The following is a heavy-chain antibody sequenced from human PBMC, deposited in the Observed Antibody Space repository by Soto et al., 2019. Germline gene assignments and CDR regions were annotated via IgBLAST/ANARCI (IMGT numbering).Heavy chain of an antibody. Sequence: QVQLVESGGGVVQPGRSLRLSCAASGFTFSSYAMQWVRQAPGKGLERVAVISYDGSNKYYADSVKGRFTISRDNSTNTLVLQMHSLRAEDTAVYSCARPLWRDDYNWGYFDLWGRGTLFTVSS. D-gene: IGHD4-4*01. J-gene: IGHJ2*01. V-gene: IGHV3-30-3*01. CDR1: GFTFSSYA. CDR2: ISYDGSNK. CDR3: ARPLWRDDYNWGYFDL.